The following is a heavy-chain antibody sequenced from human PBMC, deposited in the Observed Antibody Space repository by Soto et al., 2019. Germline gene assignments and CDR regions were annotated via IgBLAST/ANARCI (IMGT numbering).Heavy chain of an antibody. V-gene: IGHV3-74*01. CDR3: ARGPVYYRSSCYFHYFHP. D-gene: IGHD3-22*01. J-gene: IGHJ1*01. Sequence: WGSLRLPCAASGFSFSSYWLHWVRQLPGKGLMWVSRINTHGSNTHYPDFVKRRFTISRDNTTNTSHLQLNSPRADHSAVYYCARGPVYYRSSCYFHYFHPWGQGSLVTVCS. CDR1: GFSFSSYW. CDR2: INTHGSNT.